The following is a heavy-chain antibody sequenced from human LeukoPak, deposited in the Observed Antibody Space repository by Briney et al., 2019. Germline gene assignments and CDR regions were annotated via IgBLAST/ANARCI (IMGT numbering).Heavy chain of an antibody. D-gene: IGHD2-15*01. J-gene: IGHJ5*02. V-gene: IGHV4-30-2*01. CDR1: GGSISSGGYS. Sequence: SETLSLTCAVSGGSISSGGYSWSWIRQPPGKGLEWIGYSYHSGSTYYNPSLKSRVTISVDRSKNQFSLKLSSVTAADTAVYYCARHTSSYCSGGSCGGWFDPWGQGTLVTVSS. CDR3: ARHTSSYCSGGSCGGWFDP. CDR2: SYHSGST.